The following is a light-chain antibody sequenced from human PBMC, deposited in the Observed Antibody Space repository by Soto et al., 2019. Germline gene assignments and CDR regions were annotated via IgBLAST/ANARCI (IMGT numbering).Light chain of an antibody. CDR1: SSDVGGYNY. CDR2: DVS. CDR3: SSYTCSSSRNYV. Sequence: QSALTQPASVSGSPGQSITISCTGTSSDVGGYNYVSWYQQHPGKAPKLMIYDVSSRPSGVSNRFSGSKSGNTASLTISGRQAEDEADYYCSSYTCSSSRNYVFGTGTKLTVL. V-gene: IGLV2-14*01. J-gene: IGLJ1*01.